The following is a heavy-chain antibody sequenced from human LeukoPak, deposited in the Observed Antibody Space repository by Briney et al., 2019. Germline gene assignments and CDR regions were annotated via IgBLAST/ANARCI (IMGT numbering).Heavy chain of an antibody. CDR2: ISGSGSST. J-gene: IGHJ4*02. CDR1: GFTFSSYA. V-gene: IGHV3-23*01. CDR3: ARDGETARTADY. D-gene: IGHD1/OR15-1a*01. Sequence: GGSLRLSCAASGFTFSSYAMIWVRQIPGKGLEGLEWVSSISGSGSSTYYADSVKGRFTVSRDSSKNTLYLQMDSLRAEDTAAYYCARDGETARTADYWGQGTLVTVSS.